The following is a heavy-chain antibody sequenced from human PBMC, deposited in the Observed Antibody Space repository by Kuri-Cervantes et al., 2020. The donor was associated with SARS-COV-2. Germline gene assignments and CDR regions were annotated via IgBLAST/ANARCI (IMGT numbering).Heavy chain of an antibody. V-gene: IGHV5-51*01. CDR1: GYSFTSYW. Sequence: KVSCKGSGYSFTSYWIGWVRQMPGKGLEWMGIIYPGDSDTRYSPSFHGQVTISADKSISTAYLQWSSLKASDTAMYYCARGLDCSSTSCYPGTSYYYYGMDVWGQGTTVTVSS. J-gene: IGHJ6*02. CDR3: ARGLDCSSTSCYPGTSYYYYGMDV. D-gene: IGHD2-2*01. CDR2: IYPGDSDT.